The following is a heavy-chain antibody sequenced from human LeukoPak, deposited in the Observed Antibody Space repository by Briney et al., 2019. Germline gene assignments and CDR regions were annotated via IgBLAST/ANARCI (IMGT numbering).Heavy chain of an antibody. D-gene: IGHD4-17*01. CDR2: IYYSGST. CDR3: ARLAVTTLTFDY. V-gene: IGHV4-39*01. J-gene: IGHJ4*02. CDR1: GGSISSTGYC. Sequence: PSETLSLTCTVSGGSISSTGYCWSWIRQPPGKGLEWIGSIYYSGSTYYNPSLKSRVTISVDTSKNQFSLKLSSVTAADTAVYYCARLAVTTLTFDYWGQGTLVTVSS.